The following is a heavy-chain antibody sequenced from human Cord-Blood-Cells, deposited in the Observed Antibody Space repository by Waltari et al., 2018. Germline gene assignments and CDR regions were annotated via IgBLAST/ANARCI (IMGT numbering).Heavy chain of an antibody. J-gene: IGHJ3*02. Sequence: SSYAISWVRQAPGQGLEWMGGIIPIFGTANYAQKFQGRVTITADESTSTAYMELSSLRSEDTAVYYCARDAAAGTVDAFDIWGQGTMVTVSS. CDR3: ARDAAAGTVDAFDI. V-gene: IGHV1-69*01. CDR2: IIPIFGTA. D-gene: IGHD6-13*01. CDR1: SSYA.